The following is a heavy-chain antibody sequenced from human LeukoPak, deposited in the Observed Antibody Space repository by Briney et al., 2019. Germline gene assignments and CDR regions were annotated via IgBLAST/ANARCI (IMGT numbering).Heavy chain of an antibody. J-gene: IGHJ5*02. D-gene: IGHD2-2*01. CDR1: GFTFDDYA. CDR2: ISWNSGSI. Sequence: PGGSLRVSCAASGFTFDDYAMHWVRQAPGKGLEWVSGISWNSGSIVYADSVKGRFTISRDNAKNSLYLQMNSLRAEDTALYYCATGCSTTSCYRAFDPWGQGTLVTVSS. CDR3: ATGCSTTSCYRAFDP. V-gene: IGHV3-9*01.